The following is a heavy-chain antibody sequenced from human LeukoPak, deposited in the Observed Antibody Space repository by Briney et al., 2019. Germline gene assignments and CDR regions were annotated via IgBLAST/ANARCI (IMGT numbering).Heavy chain of an antibody. CDR2: INPNSSGT. J-gene: IGHJ4*02. V-gene: IGHV1-2*02. CDR1: GYTFTGYY. D-gene: IGHD1-20*01. CDR3: ARGAYNWRITVYYFDY. Sequence: GASVKVSCKASGYTFTGYYMHWVRQAPGQGLEWMGWINPNSSGTNYAQKFQGRVTMTRDTSISTAYMELSRLRSDDTAVYYCARGAYNWRITVYYFDYWGQGTLVTVSS.